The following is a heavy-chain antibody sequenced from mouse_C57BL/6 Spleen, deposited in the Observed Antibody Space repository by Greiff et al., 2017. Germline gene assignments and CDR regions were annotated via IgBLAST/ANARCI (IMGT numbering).Heavy chain of an antibody. J-gene: IGHJ4*01. Sequence: EVKLVESGPGLAKPSQPLSLTCSVTGYSITSDYWNWIRKFPGNKLEYMGYISYSGSTYYNPSLKSRISITRDTSKNQYYLQLNSVTTEDTATYYCARSQLGNYYAMDYWGQGTSVTVSS. CDR1: GYSITSDY. CDR3: ARSQLGNYYAMDY. D-gene: IGHD4-1*02. CDR2: ISYSGST. V-gene: IGHV3-8*01.